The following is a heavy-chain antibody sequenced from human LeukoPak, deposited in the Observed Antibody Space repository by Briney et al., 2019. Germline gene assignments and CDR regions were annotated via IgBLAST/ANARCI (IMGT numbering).Heavy chain of an antibody. J-gene: IGHJ4*02. V-gene: IGHV3-23*01. CDR2: ISGSGGST. CDR1: GFTVRSNY. CDR3: AKMALGYYDSSGFDY. D-gene: IGHD3-22*01. Sequence: GGSLRLSCAASGFTVRSNYMSWVRQAPGKGLEWVSAISGSGGSTYYADSVKGRFTISRDNSKNTLYLQMNSLRAEDTAVYYCAKMALGYYDSSGFDYWGQGTLVTVSS.